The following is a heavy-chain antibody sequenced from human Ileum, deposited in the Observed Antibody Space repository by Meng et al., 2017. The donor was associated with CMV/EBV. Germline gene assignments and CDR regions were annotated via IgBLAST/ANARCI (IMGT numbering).Heavy chain of an antibody. Sequence: GGSLRLSCTASGFIFGDYGLSWVRQAPGKGLEWVSFIRSKAHDGTTEYASSVKGRFTVSRDDSKSIAYLQMNSLKTEDTAVYYCTPHAGYKYGQTRGWFDPWGQGTLVTVSS. J-gene: IGHJ5*02. CDR2: IRSKAHDGTT. CDR1: GFIFGDYG. CDR3: TPHAGYKYGQTRGWFDP. V-gene: IGHV3-49*04. D-gene: IGHD5-18*01.